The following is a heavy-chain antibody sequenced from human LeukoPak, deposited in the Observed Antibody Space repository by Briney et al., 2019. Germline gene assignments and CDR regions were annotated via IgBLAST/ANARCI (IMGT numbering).Heavy chain of an antibody. CDR2: IYYSGST. CDR1: GGSISSGDYY. V-gene: IGHV4-30-4*01. Sequence: IPSETLSLTCTVSGGSISSGDYYWSWIRQPPGKGLEWIGYIYYSGSTYYNPSLKSRVTISVDTSKNQFSLKLSSVTAADTAVYYCAREMTTVTLFDYWGQGTLVTVSS. D-gene: IGHD4-11*01. J-gene: IGHJ4*02. CDR3: AREMTTVTLFDY.